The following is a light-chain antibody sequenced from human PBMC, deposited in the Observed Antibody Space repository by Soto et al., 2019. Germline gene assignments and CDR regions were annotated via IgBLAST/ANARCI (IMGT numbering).Light chain of an antibody. Sequence: EVVVTQSPGTLSLSPGERATLSCRASQSISSSYVAWYQQKPGQAPRLLMDSAASRATGIPDRISGSGTGTDLTLTISILETEDLSVYYREQYGSPRTFPQGTKAAI. J-gene: IGKJ1*01. CDR2: SAA. V-gene: IGKV3-20*01. CDR3: EQYGSPRT. CDR1: QSISSSY.